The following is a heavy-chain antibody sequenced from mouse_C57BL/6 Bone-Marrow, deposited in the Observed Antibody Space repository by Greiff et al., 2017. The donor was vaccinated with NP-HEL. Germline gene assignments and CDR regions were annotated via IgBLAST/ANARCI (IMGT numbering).Heavy chain of an antibody. J-gene: IGHJ2*01. CDR1: GFNIKDDY. D-gene: IGHD6-5*01. CDR3: TAYYFDY. V-gene: IGHV14-4*01. Sequence: EVKLQESGAELVRPGASVKLSCTASGFNIKDDYMHWVKQRPEQGLEWIGWIDPENGDTEYASKFQGKATITADTSSNTAYLQLSSLTSEDTAVYYCTAYYFDYWGQVTTLTVSS. CDR2: IDPENGDT.